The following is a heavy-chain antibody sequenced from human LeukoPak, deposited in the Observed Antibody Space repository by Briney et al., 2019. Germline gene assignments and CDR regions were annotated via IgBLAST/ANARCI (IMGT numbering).Heavy chain of an antibody. CDR2: ISAYNGNT. Sequence: ASVKVSCKASGYTFTSYGISWVRQAPGQGLEWMGWISAYNGNTNYVQKLQGRVTMTTDTSTSTAYMELRSLRSDDTAVYYCARGYCSSTSCYVGDAFDIWGQGTMVTVSS. J-gene: IGHJ3*02. CDR1: GYTFTSYG. D-gene: IGHD2-2*01. V-gene: IGHV1-18*01. CDR3: ARGYCSSTSCYVGDAFDI.